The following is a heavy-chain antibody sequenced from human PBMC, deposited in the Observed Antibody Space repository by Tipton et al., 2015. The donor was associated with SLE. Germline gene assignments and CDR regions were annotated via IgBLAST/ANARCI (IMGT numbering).Heavy chain of an antibody. V-gene: IGHV4-59*01. D-gene: IGHD3-22*01. CDR2: IYYSGST. J-gene: IGHJ4*02. Sequence: TLSLTYTVSGGSISSYYWSWIRQPPGKGLEWIGYIYYSGSTNYNPSLESRVTISVDTSKNQFSLKLSSVTAADTAVYYCARSYSSGYPFDYWGQGTLVTVSS. CDR3: ARSYSSGYPFDY. CDR1: GGSISSYY.